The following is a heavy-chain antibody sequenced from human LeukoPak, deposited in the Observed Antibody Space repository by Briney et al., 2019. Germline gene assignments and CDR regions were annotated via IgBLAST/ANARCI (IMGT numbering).Heavy chain of an antibody. J-gene: IGHJ4*02. D-gene: IGHD3-9*01. V-gene: IGHV3-23*01. CDR2: ISGSGGST. Sequence: PGGSLRLSCAASGFTFSSYAMSWVRQAPGKGLEWVSAISGSGGSTYYADSVKGRFTISRDNSKNTLYLQMNSLRAEDTAVYYCARDRRGLRYFDWLTQQYYFDYWGQGTLVTVSS. CDR3: ARDRRGLRYFDWLTQQYYFDY. CDR1: GFTFSSYA.